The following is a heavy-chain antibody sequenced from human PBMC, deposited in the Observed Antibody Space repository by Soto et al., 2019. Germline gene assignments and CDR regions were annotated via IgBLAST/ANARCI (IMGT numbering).Heavy chain of an antibody. CDR2: TYYRSKWYN. D-gene: IGHD6-13*01. CDR3: ARAPYSSSSYYYYYYGMDV. CDR1: GDSVSSNSAA. Sequence: PSQTLSLTCVLSGDSVSSNSAAWNWIRQSPSRGLEWLGRTYYRSKWYNDYAVSVKSRITINPDTSKNQFSLQLNSVTPEDTAVYYCARAPYSSSSYYYYYYGMDVWGQGTTVTVSS. V-gene: IGHV6-1*01. J-gene: IGHJ6*02.